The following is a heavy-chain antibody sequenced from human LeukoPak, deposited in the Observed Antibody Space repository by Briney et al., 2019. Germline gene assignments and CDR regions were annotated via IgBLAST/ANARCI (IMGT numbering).Heavy chain of an antibody. CDR3: ARSLSHTAMAVLY. CDR2: ISHDGSNK. J-gene: IGHJ4*02. CDR1: GFTFTNYA. Sequence: GRSLRLSCAASGFTFTNYAMHWVRQAPGKGLEWVAVISHDGSNKYYADSVKGRFTISRDNSKNTLYLQMNSLRAEDTAVYYCARSLSHTAMAVLYWGQGTLVTVSS. V-gene: IGHV3-30*04. D-gene: IGHD5-18*01.